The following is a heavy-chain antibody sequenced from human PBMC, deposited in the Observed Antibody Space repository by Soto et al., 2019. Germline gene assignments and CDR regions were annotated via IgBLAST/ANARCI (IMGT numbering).Heavy chain of an antibody. CDR2: IKQDGSEK. J-gene: IGHJ4*02. Sequence: GGSLRLSCAASGLTFSGHWMTWVRQAPGKGLEWVGNIKQDGSEKYYVDSVKGRFTISRDNAKNSVFLQMNSLTVEDTAMYYCASRVPDVAYYGVFDYWGQGTLVTVSS. D-gene: IGHD3-3*01. V-gene: IGHV3-7*03. CDR1: GLTFSGHW. CDR3: ASRVPDVAYYGVFDY.